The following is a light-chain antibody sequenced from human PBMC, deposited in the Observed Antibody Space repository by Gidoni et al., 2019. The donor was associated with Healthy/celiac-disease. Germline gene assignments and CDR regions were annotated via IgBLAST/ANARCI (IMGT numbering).Light chain of an antibody. CDR1: QSVSSN. CDR2: GAS. CDR3: QQYNNWPPFT. Sequence: EIVMTQSPATLSVSPGERATLSCRASQSVSSNLAWYQQKPGQAPRLLIYGASTRAPGIPARFSGRGSGTEFTLTISSLQSEDFAVYYCQQYNNWPPFTFGPGTKVDIK. J-gene: IGKJ3*01. V-gene: IGKV3-15*01.